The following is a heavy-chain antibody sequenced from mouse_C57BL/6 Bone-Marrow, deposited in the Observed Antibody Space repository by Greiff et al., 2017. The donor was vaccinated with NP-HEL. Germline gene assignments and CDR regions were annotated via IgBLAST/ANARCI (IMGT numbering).Heavy chain of an antibody. Sequence: VQLQQSGTVLARPGASVKMSCKTSGYTFTSYWMHWVKQRPGQGLEWIGAIYPGNSDTSYNQKFKGKAKLTAVTSASTAYMELRSLTSEDSAVYVCARGRFYDEYDEFAYWGQGTLVTVSA. D-gene: IGHD2-4*01. J-gene: IGHJ3*01. CDR1: GYTFTSYW. V-gene: IGHV1-5*01. CDR2: IYPGNSDT. CDR3: ARGRFYDEYDEFAY.